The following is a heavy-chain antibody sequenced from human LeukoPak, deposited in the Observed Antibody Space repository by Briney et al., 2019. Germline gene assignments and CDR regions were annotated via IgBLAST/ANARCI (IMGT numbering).Heavy chain of an antibody. V-gene: IGHV3-48*01. CDR1: GFTFSNYN. J-gene: IGHJ5*02. D-gene: IGHD3-3*01. CDR2: ISGSDPTM. CDR3: ARGSLGDFRSGYKNFFDP. Sequence: GGSLRLSCAASGFTFSNYNMNWVRQAPGKGLEWISYISGSDPTMHYADSVKGRFIISRDNAKNSLCLHMNSLRVDDTAVYYCARGSLGDFRSGYKNFFDPWGQGTLVTVSS.